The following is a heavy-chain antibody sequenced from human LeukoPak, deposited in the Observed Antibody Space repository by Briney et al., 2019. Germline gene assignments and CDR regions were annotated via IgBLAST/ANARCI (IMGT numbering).Heavy chain of an antibody. Sequence: PGGSLRLSCAASGFTFSSYSMNWVRQAPGKGLEWVSSISSSSSYIYYADSVKGRFTISRGNAKNSLYLQMNSLRPEDAAVYYCAKDVRQLVLGYYYYYMDVWGKGTTVTISS. CDR1: GFTFSSYS. J-gene: IGHJ6*03. CDR3: AKDVRQLVLGYYYYYMDV. D-gene: IGHD6-13*01. CDR2: ISSSSSYI. V-gene: IGHV3-21*01.